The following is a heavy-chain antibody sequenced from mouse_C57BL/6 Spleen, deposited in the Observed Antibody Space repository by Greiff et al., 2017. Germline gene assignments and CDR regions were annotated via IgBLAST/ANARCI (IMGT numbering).Heavy chain of an antibody. J-gene: IGHJ2*01. CDR2: ISSGGSYT. CDR1: GFTFSSYG. Sequence: EVHLVESGGDLVKPGGSLKLSCAASGFTFSSYGMSWVRQTPDKRLEWVATISSGGSYTYYPDSVKGRFTISRDNAKNTLYLQMSSLKSEDTAMYYCARHEEYYGPYFDYWGQGTTLTVSS. CDR3: ARHEEYYGPYFDY. V-gene: IGHV5-6*01. D-gene: IGHD1-1*01.